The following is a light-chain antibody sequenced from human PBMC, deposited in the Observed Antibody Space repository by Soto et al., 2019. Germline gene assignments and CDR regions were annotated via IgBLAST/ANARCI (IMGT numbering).Light chain of an antibody. Sequence: EIVMTQSPATLSVSPGERATLSCRASQSVSSNLAWYQQKPGQAPRLLIYGASTRATGIPARFSGSVSGTEFTLTISSLQSEDFAVYYCQQYNNWPPKFTFGPGTKVDIK. CDR2: GAS. CDR1: QSVSSN. CDR3: QQYNNWPPKFT. V-gene: IGKV3-15*01. J-gene: IGKJ3*01.